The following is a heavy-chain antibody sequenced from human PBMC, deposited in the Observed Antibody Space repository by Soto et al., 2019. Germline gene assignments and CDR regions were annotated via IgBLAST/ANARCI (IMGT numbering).Heavy chain of an antibody. J-gene: IGHJ4*02. CDR2: TGSGTGPG. Sequence: QVQLVQSGTEVKKPGSSVKVSCKASGGSLSTNPISWVRQAPGQGLEWMGGTGSGTGPGNHAQKFQGRLTVNADKSTRTVDRELPNLSSEDTSVYYCARRHSGGFVLVFDSWGQATLVTVSS. V-gene: IGHV1-69*06. CDR3: ARRHSGGFVLVFDS. CDR1: GGSLSTNP. D-gene: IGHD2-15*01.